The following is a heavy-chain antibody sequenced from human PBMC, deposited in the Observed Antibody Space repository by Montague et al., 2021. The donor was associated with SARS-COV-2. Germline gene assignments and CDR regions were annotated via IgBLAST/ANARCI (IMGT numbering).Heavy chain of an antibody. CDR3: ARFGSGTLEFDL. D-gene: IGHD1-26*01. CDR1: GASISTGIYY. V-gene: IGHV4-61*02. CDR2: IRTTGHT. Sequence: TLSLTCTVSGASISTGIYYWSWIRQPAGKGLEWIGRIRTTGHTGYNRSLESRVFISVDTSTNQFSLSLTSVTAADTAVYFCARFGSGTLEFDLWGQGTLVTVSS. J-gene: IGHJ4*02.